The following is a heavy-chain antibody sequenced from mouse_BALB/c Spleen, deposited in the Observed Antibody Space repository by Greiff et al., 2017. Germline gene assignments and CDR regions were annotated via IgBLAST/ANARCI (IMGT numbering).Heavy chain of an antibody. CDR1: GFTFSSYA. J-gene: IGHJ4*01. D-gene: IGHD3-3*01. CDR3: ARDEQLHYAMDY. V-gene: IGHV5-9-4*01. CDR2: ISSGGSYT. Sequence: EVMLVESGGGLVKPGGSLKLSCAASGFTFSSYAMSWVRQSPEKRLEWVAEISSGGSYTYYPDTVTGRFTISRDNAKNTLYLEMSSLRSEDTAMYYCARDEQLHYAMDYWGEGTSVTVSS.